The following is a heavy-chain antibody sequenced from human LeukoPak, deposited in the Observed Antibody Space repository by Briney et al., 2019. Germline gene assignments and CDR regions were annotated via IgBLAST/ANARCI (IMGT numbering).Heavy chain of an antibody. CDR2: ISGSGGST. V-gene: IGHV3-23*01. CDR3: AKMAALGGGYSGYDVEYFDY. D-gene: IGHD5-12*01. J-gene: IGHJ4*02. Sequence: GGSLRLSCAASGFTSSSYAMSWVRQAPGKGLEWVSAISGSGGSTYYADSVKGRFTISRDNSKNTLYLQMNSLRAEDTAVYYCAKMAALGGGYSGYDVEYFDYWGQGTLVTVSS. CDR1: GFTSSSYA.